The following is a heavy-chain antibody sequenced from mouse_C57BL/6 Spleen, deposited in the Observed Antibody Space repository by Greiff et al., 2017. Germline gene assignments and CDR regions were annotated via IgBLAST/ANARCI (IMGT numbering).Heavy chain of an antibody. V-gene: IGHV5S21*01. Sequence: EVKVEESGEGLVKPGGSLKLSCAASGFTFSSYAMSWVRQTPEKRLEWVAYISSGGDYIYYADTVKGRFTISRDNARNTLYLQMSSLKSEDTAMYYCTRGLLTSGFAYWGQGTLVTVSA. CDR3: TRGLLTSGFAY. J-gene: IGHJ3*01. D-gene: IGHD1-3*01. CDR2: ISSGGDYI. CDR1: GFTFSSYA.